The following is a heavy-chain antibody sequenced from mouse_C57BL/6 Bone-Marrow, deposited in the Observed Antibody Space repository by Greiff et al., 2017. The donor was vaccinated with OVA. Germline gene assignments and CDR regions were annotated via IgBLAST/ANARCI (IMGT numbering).Heavy chain of an antibody. CDR3: ARHGSSRYCDY. CDR1: GYAFSSYW. Sequence: VQLQQSGAELVKPGASVKISCKASGYAFSSYWMNWVKQRPGKGLEWIGQIYPGDGDTNYNGKFKGKATLTADKSSSTAYMQLSSLTSEDSAVYFCARHGSSRYCDYWGQGTTLTVSS. V-gene: IGHV1-80*01. J-gene: IGHJ2*01. D-gene: IGHD1-1*01. CDR2: IYPGDGDT.